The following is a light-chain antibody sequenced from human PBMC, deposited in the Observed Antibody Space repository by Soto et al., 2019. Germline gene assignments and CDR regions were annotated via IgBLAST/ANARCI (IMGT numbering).Light chain of an antibody. CDR1: SSNIGSNY. V-gene: IGLV1-44*01. CDR3: AAWDDSLNGLYV. J-gene: IGLJ1*01. CDR2: SNN. Sequence: SVLTQPLSASGTPGQRVTISCSGSSSNIGSNYVYWYQQLPGTAPKLLIYSNNQRPSGVPDRFSGSKSGTSASLAISGLQSEDEADYYCAAWDDSLNGLYVFGTGTKVTVL.